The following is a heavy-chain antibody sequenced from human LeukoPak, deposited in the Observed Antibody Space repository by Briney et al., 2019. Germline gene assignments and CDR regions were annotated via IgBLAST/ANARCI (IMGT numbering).Heavy chain of an antibody. Sequence: GGSLGLSCAASGFTFSDYYMSWIRQAPGKGLEWVSFISSSGSTIYYADSMKGRFTISRDNAKNSVYLQMNSLRAEDTAVYYCARGLGYCSGGSCPRRAFDIWGQGTVVTVSS. V-gene: IGHV3-11*01. CDR2: ISSSGSTI. CDR1: GFTFSDYY. J-gene: IGHJ3*02. D-gene: IGHD2-15*01. CDR3: ARGLGYCSGGSCPRRAFDI.